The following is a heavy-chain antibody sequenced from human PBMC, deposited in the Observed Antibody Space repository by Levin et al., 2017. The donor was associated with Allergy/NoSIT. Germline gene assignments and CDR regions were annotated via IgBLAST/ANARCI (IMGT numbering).Heavy chain of an antibody. D-gene: IGHD6-13*01. CDR2: INPNSGGT. Sequence: GESLKISCKASGYTFTGYYMHWVRQAPGQGLEWMGWINPNSGGTNYEQKFQGRVTMTRDTSISTAYMELSRLRSDDTAVHYCARDRYSNTWYKGVGGYWGQGTLVTVSS. V-gene: IGHV1-2*02. CDR3: ARDRYSNTWYKGVGGY. J-gene: IGHJ4*02. CDR1: GYTFTGYY.